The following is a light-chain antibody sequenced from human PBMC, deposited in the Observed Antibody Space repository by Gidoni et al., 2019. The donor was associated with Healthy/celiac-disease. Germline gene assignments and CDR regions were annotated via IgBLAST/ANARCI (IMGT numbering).Light chain of an antibody. V-gene: IGKV1-33*01. J-gene: IGKJ4*01. CDR3: QQYDNLPFT. CDR2: DAS. Sequence: DIQMCQSPSSLSASVGDRVTLTCQARQDISNYLNWYQQKPGKAPKLLIYDASNLETGVPSRFSGSGSGTDFTFTISRLQPEDIATYYCQQYDNLPFTFXGXTKVEIK. CDR1: QDISNY.